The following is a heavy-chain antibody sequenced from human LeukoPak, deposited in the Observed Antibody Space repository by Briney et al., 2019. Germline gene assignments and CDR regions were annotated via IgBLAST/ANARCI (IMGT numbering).Heavy chain of an antibody. J-gene: IGHJ4*02. CDR1: GFTFSSYA. Sequence: GGSLRLSCAASGFTFSSYAMSWVRQPPGKGLEWVSAISGSGGSTYYADSVKGRFTNSRDNSKNTLYLQMNSLRAEDTAVYYCAKDDGSGSYYNPYYFDYWGQGTLVTVSS. D-gene: IGHD3-10*01. V-gene: IGHV3-23*01. CDR3: AKDDGSGSYYNPYYFDY. CDR2: ISGSGGST.